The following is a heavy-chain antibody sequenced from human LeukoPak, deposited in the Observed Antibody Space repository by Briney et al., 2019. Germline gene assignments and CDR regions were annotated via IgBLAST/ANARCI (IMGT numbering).Heavy chain of an antibody. Sequence: PGGSLRLSCAVSGLSVSTNYMSWVRLAPEKGLEWVSIIYSSGNAYYADSVEGRFTISRDNFKNTLHLQMNSLRAEDTAVYYCARTRVANGYDSFDIWGQGTMVTVSS. CDR3: ARTRVANGYDSFDI. V-gene: IGHV3-53*01. CDR2: IYSSGNA. D-gene: IGHD5-24*01. CDR1: GLSVSTNY. J-gene: IGHJ3*02.